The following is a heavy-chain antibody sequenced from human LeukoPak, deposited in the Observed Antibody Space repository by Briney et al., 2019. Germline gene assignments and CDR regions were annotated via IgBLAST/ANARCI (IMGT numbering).Heavy chain of an antibody. CDR3: ARHKGNDFWSGYTYYYYYMDV. CDR2: IYYSGST. Sequence: PSETLSLTCTLSGGSTSSSSYYGGWIRQPPGKWLEWIGSIYYSGSTYYNPSLKSRVTISVDTSKNQFALKLSSVTAADTAVYYCARHKGNDFWSGYTYYYYYMDVWGKGTTVTVSS. J-gene: IGHJ6*03. V-gene: IGHV4-39*01. D-gene: IGHD3-3*01. CDR1: GGSTSSSSYY.